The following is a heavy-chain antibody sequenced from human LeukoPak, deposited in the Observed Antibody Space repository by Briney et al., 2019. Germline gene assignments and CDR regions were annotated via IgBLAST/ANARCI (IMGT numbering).Heavy chain of an antibody. D-gene: IGHD3-9*01. V-gene: IGHV3-23*01. CDR3: AKADYDILGFDY. CDR1: GLTFSSYA. CDR2: IRGSGGST. Sequence: PGGSLRLSCAASGLTFSSYAMSWVRQAPGKGLEWVSAIRGSGGSTYYADSVKGRFTISRDNSKNTLYLQMNSLRAEDTAVYYCAKADYDILGFDYWGQGTLVTVSS. J-gene: IGHJ4*02.